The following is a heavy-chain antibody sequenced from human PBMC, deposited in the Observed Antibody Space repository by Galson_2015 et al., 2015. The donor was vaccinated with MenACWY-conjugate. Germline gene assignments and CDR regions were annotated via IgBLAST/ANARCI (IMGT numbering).Heavy chain of an antibody. D-gene: IGHD5-18*01. Sequence: QSGAEVKKSGESLQISCKGSGSSFTHFWNAWVRQMPGKGLEWLGVIYPGDSDTRYSPSFQGQVTISADRSISAAYLQWISLEASDTAMYYCARGSGYSYGPTDFDYWGQGTLVTVSS. CDR3: ARGSGYSYGPTDFDY. J-gene: IGHJ4*02. CDR1: GSSFTHFW. CDR2: IYPGDSDT. V-gene: IGHV5-51*01.